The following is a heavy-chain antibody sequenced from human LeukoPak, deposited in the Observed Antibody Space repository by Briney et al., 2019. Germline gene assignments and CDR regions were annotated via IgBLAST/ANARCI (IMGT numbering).Heavy chain of an antibody. CDR1: GFTFSSYS. V-gene: IGHV3-30*03. CDR2: ISYGGTNK. CDR3: VARTDF. J-gene: IGHJ4*02. Sequence: GGSLRLSCAASGFTFSSYSMNWVRQAPGKGLEWVAVISYGGTNKYYADSVKGRFTISRDNSKNTLYLQMNSLRAEDTAVYYCVARTDFWGQGTLVTVSS.